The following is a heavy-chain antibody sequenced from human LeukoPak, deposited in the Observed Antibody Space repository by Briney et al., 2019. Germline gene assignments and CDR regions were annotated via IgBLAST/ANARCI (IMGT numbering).Heavy chain of an antibody. Sequence: PSETLSLTCAVYGGSFSGYYWSWIRQPPGKGLEWIGEINHSGSTNYNPSLKSRVTISVDTSKNQFSLKLSSVTAADTAVYYCAGGRYFVRGFDPWGQGTLVTVSS. V-gene: IGHV4-34*01. J-gene: IGHJ5*02. CDR1: GGSFSGYY. D-gene: IGHD3-9*01. CDR2: INHSGST. CDR3: AGGRYFVRGFDP.